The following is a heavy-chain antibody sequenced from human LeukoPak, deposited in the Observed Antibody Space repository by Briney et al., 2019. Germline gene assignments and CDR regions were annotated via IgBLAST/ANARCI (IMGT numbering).Heavy chain of an antibody. CDR3: ARGPHAWGLGDAFDI. D-gene: IGHD2-21*01. CDR1: GGSISSSTHY. J-gene: IGHJ3*02. V-gene: IGHV4-39*07. CDR2: IYYSGTT. Sequence: SETLSLTCTVSGGSISSSTHYWGWIRQPPGKGLEWIGSIYYSGTTYYNPSLKSRVTISVDTSKDRFSLKLSSVTAADTAVYYCARGPHAWGLGDAFDIWGQGTMVTVSS.